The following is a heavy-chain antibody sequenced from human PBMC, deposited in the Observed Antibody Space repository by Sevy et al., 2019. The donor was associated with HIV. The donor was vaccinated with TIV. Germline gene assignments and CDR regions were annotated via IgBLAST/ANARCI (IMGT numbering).Heavy chain of an antibody. D-gene: IGHD3-10*01. J-gene: IGHJ4*02. CDR3: AKEGMPSGHRLLWCEELLYQFDF. CDR1: GFTFSSHG. Sequence: GESLKISCAASGFTFSSHGMHWVRQAPGKGPEWVAVISYDGSQKYYADSIKGRFTISRDNSKNTLYLQMKSLRPEDTALYYCAKEGMPSGHRLLWCEELLYQFDFWGQGTLVTVSS. CDR2: ISYDGSQK. V-gene: IGHV3-30*18.